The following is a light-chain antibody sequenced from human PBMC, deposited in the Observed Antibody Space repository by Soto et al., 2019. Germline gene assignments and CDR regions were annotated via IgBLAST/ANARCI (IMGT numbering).Light chain of an antibody. CDR2: AVS. V-gene: IGLV2-8*01. CDR3: SSYAGSNNVV. J-gene: IGLJ2*01. CDR1: SSDVGVYNY. Sequence: QSALTQPPSASGSPGQSVTISCTGTSSDVGVYNYVSWYQQHPGRAPKLLIYAVSKRPSGVPDRFSGSKSGNTASLTVSGLQAEDEADFYCSSYAGSNNVVFGGGTQLTVL.